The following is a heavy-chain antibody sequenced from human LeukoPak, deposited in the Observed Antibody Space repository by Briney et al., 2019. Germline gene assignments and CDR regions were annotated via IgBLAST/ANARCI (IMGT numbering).Heavy chain of an antibody. CDR1: GFTFSSYW. Sequence: GGSLRLSCAASGFTFSSYWMSWVRQAPGKGLEWVANIKQDGSERYYVDPVKGRFTISRDNAKNSLYLQMNSLRAEDTAVYYCARGDYGDYYFDYWGQGTLVTVSS. CDR2: IKQDGSER. V-gene: IGHV3-7*01. D-gene: IGHD4-17*01. CDR3: ARGDYGDYYFDY. J-gene: IGHJ4*02.